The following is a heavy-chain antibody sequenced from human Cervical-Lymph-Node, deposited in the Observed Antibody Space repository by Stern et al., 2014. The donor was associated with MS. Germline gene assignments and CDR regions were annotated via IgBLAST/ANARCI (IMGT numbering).Heavy chain of an antibody. V-gene: IGHV7-4-1*02. D-gene: IGHD2-2*01. Sequence: VHLVESGSELKKPGASVKVSCKASGYTFTRNAINWVRQAPGQRLEWMGWINTKTGNTTYAQGFTGRFVFSLDTSLSTAYLQISSLKAEDTAIYYCARVKPAAILDSWGQGTLVTVSS. CDR1: GYTFTRNA. J-gene: IGHJ4*02. CDR3: ARVKPAAILDS. CDR2: INTKTGNT.